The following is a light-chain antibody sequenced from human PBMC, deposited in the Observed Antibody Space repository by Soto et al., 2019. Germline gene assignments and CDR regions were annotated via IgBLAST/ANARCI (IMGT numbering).Light chain of an antibody. V-gene: IGKV1-5*03. J-gene: IGKJ1*01. CDR3: QQYNSYSRT. CDR1: QSISSW. CDR2: KAS. Sequence: DIQMTQSPSTLSASVGDRVTITCRASQSISSWLAWYQQKPGKAPKLLIYKASSLESGVPSRFSGSGPGTEFTLTISGLQPDDFATYYCQQYNSYSRTFGQGTKV.